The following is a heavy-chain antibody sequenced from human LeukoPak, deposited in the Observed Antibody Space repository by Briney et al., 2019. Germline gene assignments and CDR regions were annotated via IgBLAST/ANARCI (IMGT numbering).Heavy chain of an antibody. D-gene: IGHD6-19*01. CDR2: INPSGGST. J-gene: IGHJ4*02. CDR3: AKEAVAGGFDY. V-gene: IGHV1-46*01. CDR1: GYTFTSYY. Sequence: ASVKVSCKASGYTFTSYYMHWVRQAPGQGLEWMGIINPSGGSTSYAQKFQGRVTMTRGTSTSTVYMELSSLRSEDTAVYYCAKEAVAGGFDYWGQGTLVTVSS.